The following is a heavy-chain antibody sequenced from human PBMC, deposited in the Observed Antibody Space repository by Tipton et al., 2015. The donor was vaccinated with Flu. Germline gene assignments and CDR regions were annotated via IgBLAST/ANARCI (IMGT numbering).Heavy chain of an antibody. Sequence: SLRLSCAASGFPFSSYTMSWVRQALGQGLEWVSSLTSTGSTIKYADSVKGRFTISRDNAKNSLYLQMNSLRAEDTAVYYCATYYVGYWGQGTLVTVSS. CDR1: GFPFSSYT. J-gene: IGHJ4*02. CDR3: ATYYVGY. CDR2: LTSTGSTI. D-gene: IGHD3-10*02. V-gene: IGHV3-21*01.